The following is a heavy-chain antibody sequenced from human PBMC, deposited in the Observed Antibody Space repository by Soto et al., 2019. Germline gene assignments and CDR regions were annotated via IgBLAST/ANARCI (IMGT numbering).Heavy chain of an antibody. CDR1: GFTFSSYA. CDR2: ISGSGGST. J-gene: IGHJ4*02. Sequence: EVQLLESGGGLVQPGGSLRLSCAASGFTFSSYAMNWVRQAPGKGLEWVSVISGSGGSTYYADSVKGRFTISRDNSNNTLYLQMNSLRAEDMAVYYCARRSSSWYFDYWGQGTLVTVSS. CDR3: ARRSSSWYFDY. V-gene: IGHV3-23*01. D-gene: IGHD6-13*01.